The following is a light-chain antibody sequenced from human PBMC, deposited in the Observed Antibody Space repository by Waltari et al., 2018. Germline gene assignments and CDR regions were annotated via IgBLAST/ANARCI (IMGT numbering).Light chain of an antibody. V-gene: IGLV1-44*01. Sequence: QSVVTQQPSASGTPGQRVTISCSRSRSHTGVNPVRWYQQFPGAAPNLLIYSDTQRPSGVPDRFSGSKSGTSAYLAINGLQSEDEADYFCAAWEDRLNGVVFGGGTKVTVL. J-gene: IGLJ2*01. CDR1: RSHTGVNP. CDR2: SDT. CDR3: AAWEDRLNGVV.